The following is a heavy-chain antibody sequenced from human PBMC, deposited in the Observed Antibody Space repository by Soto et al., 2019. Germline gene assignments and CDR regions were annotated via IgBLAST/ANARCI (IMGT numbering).Heavy chain of an antibody. V-gene: IGHV3-30-3*01. J-gene: IGHJ6*04. D-gene: IGHD6-19*01. CDR1: GFTFSGSA. CDR2: ISYDGSNK. Sequence: GGSLRLSCAASGFTFSGSAMHWVRQAPGKGLEWVALISYDGSNKFYADSVKGRFTISRDNAKKMLYVQMSSLRLEDTAVYYSARSRGWYGSYYSGLDLWGKGTTVTVPS. CDR3: ARSRGWYGSYYSGLDL.